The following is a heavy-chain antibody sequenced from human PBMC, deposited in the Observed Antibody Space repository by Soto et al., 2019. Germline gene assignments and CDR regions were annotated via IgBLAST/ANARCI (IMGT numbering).Heavy chain of an antibody. D-gene: IGHD6-6*01. CDR1: GFTFSSYS. J-gene: IGHJ6*02. CDR2: ISSSSSYI. Sequence: EVQLVESGGGLVKPGGSLRLSCAASGFTFSSYSMNWVRQAPGKGLEWVSSISSSSSYIYYADSVKGRFTISRDNAKNSLYLQMNSLRAEDTAVYYCARESIAARRLPGLRVLYYGMDVWGQGTTVTVSS. V-gene: IGHV3-21*01. CDR3: ARESIAARRLPGLRVLYYGMDV.